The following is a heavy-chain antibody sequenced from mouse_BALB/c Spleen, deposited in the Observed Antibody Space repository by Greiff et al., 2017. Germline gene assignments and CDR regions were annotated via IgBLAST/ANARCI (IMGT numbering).Heavy chain of an antibody. CDR1: GYTFTSYW. V-gene: IGHV1S81*02. D-gene: IGHD1-1*01. CDR3: ARGTTVVYFDY. J-gene: IGHJ2*01. CDR2: INPSNGRT. Sequence: QVQLQQSGAELMKPGASVKLSCKASGYTFTSYWMHWVKQRPGQGLEWIGEINPSNGRTNYNEKFKSKATLTVDKSSSTAYMQLSSLTSEDSAVYYCARGTTVVYFDYWGQGTTLTVSS.